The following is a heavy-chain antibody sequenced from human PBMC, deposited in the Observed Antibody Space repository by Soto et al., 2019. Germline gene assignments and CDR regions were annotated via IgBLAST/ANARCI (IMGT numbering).Heavy chain of an antibody. V-gene: IGHV4-34*01. CDR1: GGSFSGYY. CDR3: GRGQPQLERPGYFDY. D-gene: IGHD1-1*01. J-gene: IGHJ4*02. Sequence: SETLSLTCAVYGGSFSGYYWSWIRQPPGKGLEWIGEINHSGSTNYNPSLKSRVTISVDTSKNQFSLKLSSVTAADTAVYYCGRGQPQLERPGYFDYWGQGTLVTVSS. CDR2: INHSGST.